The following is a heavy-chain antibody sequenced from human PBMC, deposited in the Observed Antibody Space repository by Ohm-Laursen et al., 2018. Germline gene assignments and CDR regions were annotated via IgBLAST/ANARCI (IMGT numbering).Heavy chain of an antibody. CDR2: IKSTDDTR. J-gene: IGHJ4*03. CDR3: ARDFEWATDV. CDR1: GYSFNSNH. V-gene: IGHV1-46*02. D-gene: IGHD3-3*01. Sequence: ESSVKVSCKASGYSFNSNHMQWLRQAPGQGLEWMGIIKSTDDTRTYAQKFQGRVTMTKDRSTSTVYMELSSLRSDDTAVYYCARDFEWATDVWGQGTLVTVSS.